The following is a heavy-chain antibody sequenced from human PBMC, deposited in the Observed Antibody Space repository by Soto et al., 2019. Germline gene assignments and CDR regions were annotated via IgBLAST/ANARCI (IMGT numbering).Heavy chain of an antibody. D-gene: IGHD2-15*01. V-gene: IGHV4-59*01. J-gene: IGHJ5*02. CDR1: GASISTYY. Sequence: PSETLSLPCTVSGASISTYYWRWIRQPPGKGLEWIGYISYSGSTNYNPSLKSRVTISFDASKNEISLQVRSATAADAAVYYCARDLKEYCSDGKCNWFDPWGQGTLVTVS. CDR2: ISYSGST. CDR3: ARDLKEYCSDGKCNWFDP.